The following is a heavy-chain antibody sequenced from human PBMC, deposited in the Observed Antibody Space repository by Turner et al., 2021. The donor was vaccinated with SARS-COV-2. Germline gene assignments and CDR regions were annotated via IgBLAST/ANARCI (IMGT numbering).Heavy chain of an antibody. CDR3: AEPGQGY. J-gene: IGHJ4*02. Sequence: QVQLQESGPGLVRPSETLSLTCTVSDGSISSHYWSWIRQPAGKGLEWIGRMFASGDTNYNPYLKSRVTLSMDTSKNQLSLILRSVTAADTAVYYCAEPGQGYWGQGTRVTVSA. V-gene: IGHV4-4*07. CDR2: MFASGDT. CDR1: DGSISSHY.